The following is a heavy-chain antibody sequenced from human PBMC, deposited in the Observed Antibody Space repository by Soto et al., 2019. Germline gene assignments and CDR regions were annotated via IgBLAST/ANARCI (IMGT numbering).Heavy chain of an antibody. J-gene: IGHJ6*02. CDR2: INAGNGNT. Sequence: QVQLVQSGAEVKKPGASVKVSCKASGYTFTSYAMHWVRQAPGQRLEWMGWINAGNGNTKYSQKFQGRVTITRDTSASTAYMELSSLRSEDTAVYYCARDRVPQQLVRYGMDVWGQGTTVTVSS. CDR3: ARDRVPQQLVRYGMDV. CDR1: GYTFTSYA. D-gene: IGHD6-13*01. V-gene: IGHV1-3*01.